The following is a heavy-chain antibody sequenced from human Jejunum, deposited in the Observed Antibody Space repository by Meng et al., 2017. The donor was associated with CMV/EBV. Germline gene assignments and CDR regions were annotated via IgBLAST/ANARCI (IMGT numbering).Heavy chain of an antibody. J-gene: IGHJ5*02. CDR2: ISSSNTYI. Sequence: AASGFTFNDSTMNWVRQAPGKGLEWVSSISSSNTYIYYADSVKGRFTISRDNAKNSLYLQMNNLRADDTAVYYCAREGYQRWFDPWGQGTLVTVSS. V-gene: IGHV3-21*01. D-gene: IGHD6-25*01. CDR3: AREGYQRWFDP. CDR1: GFTFNDST.